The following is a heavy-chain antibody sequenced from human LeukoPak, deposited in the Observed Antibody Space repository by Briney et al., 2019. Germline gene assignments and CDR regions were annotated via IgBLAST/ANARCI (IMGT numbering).Heavy chain of an antibody. CDR2: ISSSSSYI. V-gene: IGHV3-21*01. J-gene: IGHJ5*02. CDR1: GFTFSSYS. Sequence: GGSLRLSCAASGFTFSSYSMNWVRQAPGKGLEWVSSISSSSSYIYYADSVKGRFTISRDNAKNSLYLQMNRLRAEDTAVYYCARDSPRRYCSGGSCYPARFDPWGQGTLVTVSS. CDR3: ARDSPRRYCSGGSCYPARFDP. D-gene: IGHD2-15*01.